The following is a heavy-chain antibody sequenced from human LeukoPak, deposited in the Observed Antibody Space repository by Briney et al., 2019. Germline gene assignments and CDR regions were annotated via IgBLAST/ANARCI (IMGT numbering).Heavy chain of an antibody. CDR2: ISGSGARA. Sequence: GGSLRLSCAASGFNFRGYAMSWVRQAPGKGLEWVSGISGSGARAHYAESVRGRFTISRDSSQNTLHLEMNNLRAEGTAVYYCAKEVVLGESNYFYYGMDVWGQGTTVTVSS. J-gene: IGHJ6*02. CDR3: AKEVVLGESNYFYYGMDV. CDR1: GFNFRGYA. D-gene: IGHD1-26*01. V-gene: IGHV3-23*01.